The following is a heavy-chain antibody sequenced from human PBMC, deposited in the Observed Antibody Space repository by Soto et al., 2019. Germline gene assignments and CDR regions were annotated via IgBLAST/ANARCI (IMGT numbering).Heavy chain of an antibody. CDR1: GGSISSSSYY. Sequence: QLQLQESGPGLVKPSETLSLTCTVSGGSISSSSYYWGWIRQPPGKGLEWIGSIYYSGSTYYNPSLKSRVTISVDTSKNQFSLKLSSVTAADTAVYYCASGAAAPFDWFDPWGQGTLVTVSS. J-gene: IGHJ5*02. D-gene: IGHD6-13*01. CDR3: ASGAAAPFDWFDP. CDR2: IYYSGST. V-gene: IGHV4-39*01.